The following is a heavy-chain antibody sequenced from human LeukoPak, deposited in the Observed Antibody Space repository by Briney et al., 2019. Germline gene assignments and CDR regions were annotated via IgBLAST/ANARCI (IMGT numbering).Heavy chain of an antibody. J-gene: IGHJ4*02. D-gene: IGHD4-17*01. CDR1: GGTFSSYA. CDR3: ASLTTVTTLVDY. CDR2: IIPIFGTA. V-gene: IGHV1-69*01. Sequence: KISCKGSGGTFSSYAISWVRQAPGQGLEWMGGIIPIFGTANYAQKFQGRVTITADESTSTAYMELSSLRSEDTAVYYCASLTTVTTLVDYWGQGTLVTVSS.